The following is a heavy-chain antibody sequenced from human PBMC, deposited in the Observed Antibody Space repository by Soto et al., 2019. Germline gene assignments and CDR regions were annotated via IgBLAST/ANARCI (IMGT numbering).Heavy chain of an antibody. Sequence: QVQLVESGGGVVQPGRSLRLSCAASGFTFSSYGMHWVRQAPGKGLEWVAVISYDGSNKYYADSVKGRFTISRDNSKNTLYRQMNRLRAEDTAVYYCAKDTSRYSYGHDAFDIWGQGTMVTVSS. CDR3: AKDTSRYSYGHDAFDI. CDR1: GFTFSSYG. V-gene: IGHV3-30*18. CDR2: ISYDGSNK. J-gene: IGHJ3*02. D-gene: IGHD5-18*01.